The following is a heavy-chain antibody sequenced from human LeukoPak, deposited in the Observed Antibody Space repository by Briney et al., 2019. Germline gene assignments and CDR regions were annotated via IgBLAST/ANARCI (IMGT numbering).Heavy chain of an antibody. Sequence: SETLSLTCTVSGGSISSYYWSWIRQPPGKGLEWIGYIYYSGSTNYNPSLKSRVTISVDTSKNQFSLKLSSVTAADTAVYYCGKSGGLDFDYWGQGTLVTVSS. CDR1: GGSISSYY. CDR2: IYYSGST. D-gene: IGHD6-25*01. CDR3: GKSGGLDFDY. V-gene: IGHV4-59*01. J-gene: IGHJ4*02.